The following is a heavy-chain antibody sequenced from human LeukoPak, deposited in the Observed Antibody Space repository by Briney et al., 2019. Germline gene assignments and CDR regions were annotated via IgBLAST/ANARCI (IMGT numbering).Heavy chain of an antibody. V-gene: IGHV4-34*01. CDR1: GGSFSGYY. J-gene: IGHJ4*02. CDR2: INHSGST. CDR3: ARHTLITYYYGSGTMGFDY. Sequence: SETLSLTCAVYGGSFSGYYWSWIRQPPGKGLEWIGEINHSGSTNYNPSLKSRVTISVDTSKNQFPLKLSSVTAADTAVYYCARHTLITYYYGSGTMGFDYWGQGTLVTVSS. D-gene: IGHD3-10*01.